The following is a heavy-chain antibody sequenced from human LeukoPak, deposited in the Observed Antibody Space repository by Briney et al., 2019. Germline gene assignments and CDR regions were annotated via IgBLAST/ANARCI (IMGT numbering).Heavy chain of an antibody. V-gene: IGHV4-59*08. CDR2: IYYSGST. CDR3: ARGVSSPLYHYYYMDV. D-gene: IGHD2-15*01. J-gene: IGHJ6*03. CDR1: GGSISSYY. Sequence: SETLSLTCTVSGGSISSYYWSWIRQPPGKGLEWIGYIYYSGSTNYNPSLKSRVTISVDTSKNQFSLKLSSVTAADTAVYYCARGVSSPLYHYYYMDVWGKGTTVTVSS.